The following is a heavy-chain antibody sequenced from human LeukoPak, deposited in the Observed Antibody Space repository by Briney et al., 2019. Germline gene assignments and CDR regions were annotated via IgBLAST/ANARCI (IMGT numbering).Heavy chain of an antibody. V-gene: IGHV3-23*01. D-gene: IGHD6-19*01. J-gene: IGHJ6*03. CDR2: ISGGGGST. CDR1: GFTFSGYA. CDR3: AKGGGLAVVYVVDFNYMDV. Sequence: GGSLRLSCAASGFTFSGYAMSWVRPTPGKGLEWVSAISGGGGSTYYADSVKGRFTLSRDNSKNTLFLLMNSLRAEDTAVYYCAKGGGLAVVYVVDFNYMDVWGKGTTVTVSS.